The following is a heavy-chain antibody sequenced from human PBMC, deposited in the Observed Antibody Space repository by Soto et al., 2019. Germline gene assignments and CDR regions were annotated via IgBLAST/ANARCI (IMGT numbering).Heavy chain of an antibody. J-gene: IGHJ4*02. CDR2: IYYSGST. D-gene: IGHD6-19*01. V-gene: IGHV4-59*01. CDR1: GGSISSYY. Sequence: TLSLTCTVSGGSISSYYWSWIRQPPGKGLEWIGYIYYSGSTNYNPSLKSRVTISVDTSKNQFSLKLSSVTAADTAVYYCARGSIAVAEFDYWGQGTLVTVSS. CDR3: ARGSIAVAEFDY.